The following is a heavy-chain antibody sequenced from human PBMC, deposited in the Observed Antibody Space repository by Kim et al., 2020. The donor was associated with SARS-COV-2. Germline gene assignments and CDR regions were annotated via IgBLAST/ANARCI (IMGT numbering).Heavy chain of an antibody. D-gene: IGHD3-10*01. CDR1: GGSFSGYY. CDR2: INHSGST. V-gene: IGHV4-34*01. J-gene: IGHJ4*02. Sequence: SETLSLTCAVYGGSFSGYYWSWIRQPPGKGLEWIGEINHSGSTNYNPSLKSRVTISVDTSKNQFSLKLSSVTAADTAVYYCARRPLQAYGSGSWPFDYWGQGTLVTVSS. CDR3: ARRPLQAYGSGSWPFDY.